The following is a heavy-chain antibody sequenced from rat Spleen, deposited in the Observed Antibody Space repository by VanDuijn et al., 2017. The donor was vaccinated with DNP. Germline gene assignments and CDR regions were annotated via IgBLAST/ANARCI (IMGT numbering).Heavy chain of an antibody. Sequence: EVQLVESGGGLVQPGRSLQLSCAASGFTFTNYDMAWVRRAPTEGLEWVASINTSGGNTYYRDSVKGRFTVSIDNAKSTLYLHKDSLRSEDTATYYCTRHEYYDGSFDYWGQGVMVTVSS. J-gene: IGHJ2*01. CDR2: INTSGGNT. CDR1: GFTFTNYD. V-gene: IGHV5S23*01. D-gene: IGHD1-12*03. CDR3: TRHEYYDGSFDY.